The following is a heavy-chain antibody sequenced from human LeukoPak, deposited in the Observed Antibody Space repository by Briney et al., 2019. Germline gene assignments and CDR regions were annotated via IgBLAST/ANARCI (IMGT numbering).Heavy chain of an antibody. CDR3: ARDREDIVVVPAASYYYYYYMDV. CDR1: GFTFSSYE. J-gene: IGHJ6*03. D-gene: IGHD2-2*01. V-gene: IGHV3-7*01. CDR2: IKQDGSEN. Sequence: PGGSLRLSCAASGFTFSSYEMNWVRQAPGKGLEWVANIKQDGSENYYVDSVKGRFTISRDNAESSLYLQMNSLRAEDTSVYYCARDREDIVVVPAASYYYYYYMDVWGKGTTVTISS.